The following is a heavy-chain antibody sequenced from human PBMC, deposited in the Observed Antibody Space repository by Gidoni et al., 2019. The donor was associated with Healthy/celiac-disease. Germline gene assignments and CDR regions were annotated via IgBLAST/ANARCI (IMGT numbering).Heavy chain of an antibody. D-gene: IGHD4-17*01. J-gene: IGHJ6*02. V-gene: IGHV3-7*01. CDR1: GFTFRRYW. CDR2: IKQDGSEK. Sequence: EVQLVESGGGLVQPGGSLRLSCAASGFTFRRYWISWVRQAPGKGLEWVANIKQDGSEKYYVDSVKGRFTISRDNAKNSLYLQMNSLRAEDTAVYYCARGRSTVTTRLLSYYYYYGMDVWGQGTTVTVSS. CDR3: ARGRSTVTTRLLSYYYYYGMDV.